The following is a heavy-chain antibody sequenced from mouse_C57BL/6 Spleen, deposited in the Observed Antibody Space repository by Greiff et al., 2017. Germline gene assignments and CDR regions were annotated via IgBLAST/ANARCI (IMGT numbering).Heavy chain of an antibody. V-gene: IGHV1-64*01. J-gene: IGHJ2*01. CDR1: GYTFTSYW. Sequence: QVQLQQSGAELVKPGASVKLSCKASGYTFTSYWMHWVKQRPGQGLEWIGMIHPNSGSTNYNEKFKSKATLTVDKSSSTAYMQLSSLTSEDSAVYYCARKGSSGYDYFDYWGQGTTLTVSS. D-gene: IGHD3-2*02. CDR3: ARKGSSGYDYFDY. CDR2: IHPNSGST.